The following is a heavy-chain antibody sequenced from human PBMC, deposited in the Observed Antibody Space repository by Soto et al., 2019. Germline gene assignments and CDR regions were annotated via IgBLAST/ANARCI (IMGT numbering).Heavy chain of an antibody. CDR1: GFTFTSSA. CDR2: IVVGSGNT. CDR3: AADPGCGGACAWHY. J-gene: IGHJ4*02. Sequence: SVKVSCKASGFTFTSSAVQWVRQARGQRLEWIGWIVVGSGNTNYAQKFQERVTITRDMSTSTAYMELSSLRSEDTAVYYCAADPGCGGACAWHYCGQGILVTLYS. D-gene: IGHD2-21*02. V-gene: IGHV1-58*01.